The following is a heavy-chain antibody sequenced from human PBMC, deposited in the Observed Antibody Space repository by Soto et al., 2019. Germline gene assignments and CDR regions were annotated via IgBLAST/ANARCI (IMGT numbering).Heavy chain of an antibody. J-gene: IGHJ6*02. CDR3: ATAGLTGTV. Sequence: LSCERSVVTFSSNQMNRVRQAPGKGLEWVSYISVSGSMRFYADAVRGRFTISRDNTKKMLYLQMNSLRVEDTALYYCATAGLTGTVCGQGTTVTVSS. V-gene: IGHV3-48*03. CDR2: ISVSGSMR. CDR1: VVTFSSNQ. D-gene: IGHD3-9*01.